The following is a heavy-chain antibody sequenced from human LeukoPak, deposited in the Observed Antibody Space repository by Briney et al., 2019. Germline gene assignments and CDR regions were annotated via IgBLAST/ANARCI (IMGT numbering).Heavy chain of an antibody. CDR3: VREEAAAGTFDY. D-gene: IGHD6-13*01. CDR1: GGTFSSYA. CDR2: IIPIFGTA. V-gene: IGHV1-69*05. Sequence: ASVKVSCKASGGTFSSYAISWVRQAPGQGLEWMGGIIPIFGTANYAQKFQGRVTITTDESTSTAYMELSSLRSEDTAVYYCVREEAAAGTFDYWGQGTLVTVSS. J-gene: IGHJ4*02.